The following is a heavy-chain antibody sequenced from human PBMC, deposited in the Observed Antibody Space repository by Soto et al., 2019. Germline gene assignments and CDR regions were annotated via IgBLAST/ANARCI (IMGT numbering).Heavy chain of an antibody. J-gene: IGHJ5*01. CDR3: AKDHGTYGPNWIDS. CDR1: GGSISSGGYS. D-gene: IGHD3-10*01. CDR2: IYHSGST. V-gene: IGHV4-30-2*02. Sequence: SETLSLTCAVSGGSISSGGYSWSWIRQPPGKGLEWIGYIYHSGSTYYNPSLKSRVTISVDTSKNQFSLKLSSVTAADTAVYYCAKDHGTYGPNWIDSWGQGTLVTVSS.